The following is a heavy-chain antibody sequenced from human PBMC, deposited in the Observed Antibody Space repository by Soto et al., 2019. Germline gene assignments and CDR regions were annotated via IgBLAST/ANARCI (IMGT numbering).Heavy chain of an antibody. Sequence: GGSLRLSCSASGFTFSSYAMHWVRQAPGKGLEYVSAISSNGGSAYYADSVKGRFTISRDNSKNTLYLQMSSLRAEDTAVYYCVKDSFYDYVWGSYRSRLDYWGQGTLVTVSS. V-gene: IGHV3-64D*06. CDR3: VKDSFYDYVWGSYRSRLDY. J-gene: IGHJ4*02. CDR2: ISSNGGSA. CDR1: GFTFSSYA. D-gene: IGHD3-16*02.